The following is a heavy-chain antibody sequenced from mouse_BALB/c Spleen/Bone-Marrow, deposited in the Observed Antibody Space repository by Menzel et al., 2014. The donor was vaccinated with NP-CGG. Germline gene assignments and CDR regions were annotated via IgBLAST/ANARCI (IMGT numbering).Heavy chain of an antibody. V-gene: IGHV1-53*01. CDR3: IRSAGTGFAY. D-gene: IGHD3-3*01. J-gene: IGHJ3*01. CDR2: INPSNGGT. CDR1: GYTFXSYY. Sequence: VKLMESGTELVKPGASVKLSCKASGYTFXSYYMFWVKQRPGQGLEWIGEINPSNGGTVFNEKFKSKVTLTVDKSSSTAYIQLSGLTSEDSAVYYCIRSAGTGFAYWGQGTLVTVS.